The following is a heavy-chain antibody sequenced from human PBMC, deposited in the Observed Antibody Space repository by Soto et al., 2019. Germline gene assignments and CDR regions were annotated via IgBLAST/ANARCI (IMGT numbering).Heavy chain of an antibody. CDR1: GYSFTSYW. V-gene: IGHV5-51*01. CDR2: IYPGDSDT. J-gene: IGHJ6*02. D-gene: IGHD6-13*01. CDR3: ARQESAAVAVGYYYYYYGMDV. Sequence: GESLKISCKGSGYSFTSYWIGWVRQMPGKGLEWMGIIYPGDSDTRYSPSFQGQVTISADKSISTAYLQWSSLKASDTAMYYCARQESAAVAVGYYYYYYGMDVWGQGTTVTVS.